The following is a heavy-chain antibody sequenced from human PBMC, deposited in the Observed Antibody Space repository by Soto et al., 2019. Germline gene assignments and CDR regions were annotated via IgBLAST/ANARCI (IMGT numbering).Heavy chain of an antibody. Sequence: GSLRLSCAASGFTFSNAWMSWVRQAPGKGLEWVGRIKSKTDGGTTDYAAPVKGRFTISRDDSKNTLYLQMNSLKTEDTAVYYCTTPYYDYIWGSYRLDYWGQGTLVTVSS. CDR2: IKSKTDGGTT. CDR1: GFTFSNAW. CDR3: TTPYYDYIWGSYRLDY. D-gene: IGHD3-16*02. V-gene: IGHV3-15*01. J-gene: IGHJ4*02.